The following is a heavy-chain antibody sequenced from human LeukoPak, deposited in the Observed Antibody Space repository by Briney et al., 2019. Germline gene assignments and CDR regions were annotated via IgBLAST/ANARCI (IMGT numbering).Heavy chain of an antibody. V-gene: IGHV3-11*01. CDR1: GFTFSDYY. D-gene: IGHD3-22*01. CDR2: ISSSGSTI. J-gene: IGHJ3*02. CDR3: ARGLGITMKRNAFDI. Sequence: GGSLRLSCAASGFTFSDYYMSWIRQAPGKGLEWVSYISSSGSTIYYADSVKGRFTISRDNSKNTLYLQMNSLRAEDTAVYYCARGLGITMKRNAFDIWGQGTMVTVSS.